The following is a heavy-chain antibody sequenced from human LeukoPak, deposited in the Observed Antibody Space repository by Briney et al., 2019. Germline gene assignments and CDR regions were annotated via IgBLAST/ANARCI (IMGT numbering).Heavy chain of an antibody. Sequence: SETLSLTCTDSGGSISSDYWSWIRQPAGKGLEWIGRIYTSGSTNYNPSLKSRVTMSVDTSKNQFSLKLSSVTAADTAVYYCARDGPIQLWSHDAFDIWGQGTMVTVSS. J-gene: IGHJ3*02. D-gene: IGHD5-18*01. V-gene: IGHV4-4*07. CDR2: IYTSGST. CDR3: ARDGPIQLWSHDAFDI. CDR1: GGSISSDY.